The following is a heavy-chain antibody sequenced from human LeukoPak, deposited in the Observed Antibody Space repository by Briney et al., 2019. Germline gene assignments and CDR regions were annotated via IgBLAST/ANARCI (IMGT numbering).Heavy chain of an antibody. D-gene: IGHD3-10*01. V-gene: IGHV4-59*12. J-gene: IGHJ5*02. Sequence: PSETLSLTCTVSGASISSYYWSWIRQPPGKGLEWIGYIYYSGRTNYNPSLKSRVAISVDTSKNQFSLKLSSVTAADTAVYYCARIIAEQYNWFDPWGQGTLVTVSS. CDR2: IYYSGRT. CDR3: ARIIAEQYNWFDP. CDR1: GASISSYY.